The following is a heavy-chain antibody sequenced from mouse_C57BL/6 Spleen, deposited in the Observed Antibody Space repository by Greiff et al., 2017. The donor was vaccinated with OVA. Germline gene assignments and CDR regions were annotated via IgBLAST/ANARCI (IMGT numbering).Heavy chain of an antibody. J-gene: IGHJ2*01. CDR3: ARGDYGSSLYYFDY. D-gene: IGHD1-1*01. V-gene: IGHV1-50*01. CDR2: IDPSDSYT. Sequence: EIDPSDSYTNYNQKFKGKATLTVDTSSSTAYMQLSSLTSEDSAVYYCARGDYGSSLYYFDYWGQGTTLTVSS.